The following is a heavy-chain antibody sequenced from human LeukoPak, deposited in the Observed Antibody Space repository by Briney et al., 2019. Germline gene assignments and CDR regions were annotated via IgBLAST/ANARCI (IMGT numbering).Heavy chain of an antibody. CDR3: AELGITMIGGV. CDR1: GFTFSSYG. CDR2: ISYDGSNK. V-gene: IGHV3-30*18. Sequence: GGSLRLSCAASGFTFSSYGMHWVRQAPGKGLEWVAVISYDGSNKYYADSVKGRFTISRDNSKYTLSLQMNSLRAEDTAVYYCAELGITMIGGVWGKGTTVTISS. J-gene: IGHJ6*04. D-gene: IGHD3-10*02.